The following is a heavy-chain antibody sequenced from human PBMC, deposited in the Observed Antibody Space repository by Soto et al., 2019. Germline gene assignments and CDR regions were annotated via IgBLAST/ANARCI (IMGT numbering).Heavy chain of an antibody. CDR1: GYTFTSYY. CDR2: INPSGGST. D-gene: IGHD3-9*01. J-gene: IGHJ4*02. V-gene: IGHV1-46*01. Sequence: ASVKVSCKASGYTFTSYYMHWVRQAPGQGLEWMGIINPSGGSTSYAQKFQGRVTMTRDTSTSTVYMELSSLRSEDTAVYYCARQYEILTGSLPPVSLVYFDYWGQGTLVTVSS. CDR3: ARQYEILTGSLPPVSLVYFDY.